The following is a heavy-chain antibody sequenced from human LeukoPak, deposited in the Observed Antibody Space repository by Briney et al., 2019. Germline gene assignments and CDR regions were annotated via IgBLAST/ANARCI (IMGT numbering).Heavy chain of an antibody. J-gene: IGHJ4*02. V-gene: IGHV3-33*03. Sequence: GGSLRLSCTTSGFIFSDYGMHWVRQAPGRGLEWVALIYYDGSNKYYTDSVKGRFTISRDNAKNSLYLQMNSLRAEDTAVYYCARGPLYYYDSSGYWELDYWGQGTLVTVSS. CDR2: IYYDGSNK. CDR1: GFIFSDYG. D-gene: IGHD3-22*01. CDR3: ARGPLYYYDSSGYWELDY.